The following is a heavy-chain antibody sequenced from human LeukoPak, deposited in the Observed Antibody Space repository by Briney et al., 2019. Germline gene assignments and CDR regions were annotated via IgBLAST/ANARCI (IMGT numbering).Heavy chain of an antibody. CDR1: GGSISSYY. V-gene: IGHV4-59*01. D-gene: IGHD3-22*01. CDR3: ARTTLYDSSDYYGMDV. Sequence: PSETLSLTCTVSGGSISSYYWSWIRQPPGKGLEWIGYIYYSGSTNYNPSLKSRVTISVDTSKNQFSLKLSSVTAADTAVYYCARTTLYDSSDYYGMDVWGQGTTVTVS. CDR2: IYYSGST. J-gene: IGHJ6*02.